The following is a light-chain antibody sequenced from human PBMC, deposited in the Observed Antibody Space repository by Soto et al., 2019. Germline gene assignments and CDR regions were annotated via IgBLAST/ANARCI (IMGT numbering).Light chain of an antibody. CDR3: QTWGTGIHVV. J-gene: IGLJ2*01. CDR2: LNSDGSH. CDR1: SGHSNYA. V-gene: IGLV4-69*01. Sequence: QLVLTQSPSASASLGASVKLTCTLSSGHSNYAIAWHQQQPERGPRYLMRLNSDGSHNKGDGIPDRFSGSSSGAERYLTISRLQSEDEADYYCQTWGTGIHVVFGGGTKLTVL.